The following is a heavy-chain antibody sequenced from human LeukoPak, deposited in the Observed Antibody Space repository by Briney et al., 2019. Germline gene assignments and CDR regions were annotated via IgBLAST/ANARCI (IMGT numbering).Heavy chain of an antibody. Sequence: GGSLRLSCAASGFTFTSYAMSWVRQAPGKGLEWFSTISGSGGNTYYADSVRGRFTISRDNSKNTLYLQMNSLRTEDSAVYYCAKATGLTGWFDYWGQGTLVTVSS. CDR2: ISGSGGNT. CDR1: GFTFTSYA. J-gene: IGHJ4*02. D-gene: IGHD1-20*01. CDR3: AKATGLTGWFDY. V-gene: IGHV3-23*01.